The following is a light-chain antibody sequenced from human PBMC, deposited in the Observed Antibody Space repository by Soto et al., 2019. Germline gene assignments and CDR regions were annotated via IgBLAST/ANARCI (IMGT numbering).Light chain of an antibody. CDR3: QQYSTYPT. CDR1: QSISSW. CDR2: DAS. V-gene: IGKV1-5*01. Sequence: DIQMTQSPSTLSASVGDRVIITCRASQSISSWLAWYQQKPGKAPNLLIYDASSLENGVPSRFSGSGSGTEFTLTISSLQPDDFATYYCQQYSTYPTFGQGTRWISN. J-gene: IGKJ1*01.